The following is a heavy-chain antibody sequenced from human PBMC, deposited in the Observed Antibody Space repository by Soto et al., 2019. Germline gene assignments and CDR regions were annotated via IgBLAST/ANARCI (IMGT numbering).Heavy chain of an antibody. CDR1: GGTFSSYA. CDR2: IIPIFGTA. J-gene: IGHJ4*02. V-gene: IGHV1-69*13. D-gene: IGHD2-2*01. Sequence: GASVKVSCKASGGTFSSYAISWVRQAPGQGLEWMGGIIPIFGTANYAQKFQGRVTITADESTSTAYMELSSLRSEDTAVYYCAAWSDLELVPAAMGLFDYWGQGTLVTVSS. CDR3: AAWSDLELVPAAMGLFDY.